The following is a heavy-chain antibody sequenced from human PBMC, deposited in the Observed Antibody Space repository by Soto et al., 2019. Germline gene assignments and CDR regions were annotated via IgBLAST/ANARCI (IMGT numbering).Heavy chain of an antibody. D-gene: IGHD3-3*01. CDR3: ATRITVFGLLIPPFDP. CDR2: INHSGST. CDR1: GGPFSGYY. J-gene: IGHJ5*02. Sequence: PSETLSLTCAVYGGPFSGYYWSWIRQPPGKGLEWIGEINHSGSTNYNPSLKSRVTISVDTSKNQFSLRLSSVTAADTAIYYCATRITVFGLLIPPFDPWGQGTQVTVSS. V-gene: IGHV4-34*01.